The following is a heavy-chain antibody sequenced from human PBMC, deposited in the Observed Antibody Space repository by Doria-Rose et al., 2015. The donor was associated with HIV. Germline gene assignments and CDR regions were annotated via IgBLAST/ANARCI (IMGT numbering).Heavy chain of an antibody. J-gene: IGHJ5*02. CDR3: ARQTTIFGNWFDP. D-gene: IGHD3-3*01. CDR2: IHSSGST. V-gene: IGHV4-61*07. Sequence: RQPPGKGLEWIGYIHSSGSTKYNPSVESRVTISIDTSKSQVSLKLTSVTVVDTAVYYCARQTTIFGNWFDPWGQGTLVTVSS.